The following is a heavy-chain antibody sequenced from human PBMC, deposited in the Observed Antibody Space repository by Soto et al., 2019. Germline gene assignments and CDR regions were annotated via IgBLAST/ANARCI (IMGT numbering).Heavy chain of an antibody. V-gene: IGHV5-51*01. Sequence: PGESLKISCKGSGYSFTSYWIGWVRQMPGKGLEWMGTIYPGDSDTRYSPSFQGQVTISADKSISTAYLQWSSLKASDTAMYYCARHDPYMSSSWKGGYYYYYGMDVWGQGTTVTVSS. CDR1: GYSFTSYW. CDR3: ARHDPYMSSSWKGGYYYYYGMDV. D-gene: IGHD6-13*01. CDR2: IYPGDSDT. J-gene: IGHJ6*02.